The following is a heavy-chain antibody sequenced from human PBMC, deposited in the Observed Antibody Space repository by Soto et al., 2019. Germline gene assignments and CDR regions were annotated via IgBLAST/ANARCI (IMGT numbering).Heavy chain of an antibody. Sequence: QVQLQQWGAGLLKPSETLSLTCAVYGGSFSGYYWSWIRQPPGKGLEWIGEINHSGSTNYNPSLKSRVTISLDTSKNQFSLKLSSVTAADTAVYYCARQTWESGYCSGGSCYGDYFDYWGQGTLVTVSS. J-gene: IGHJ4*02. V-gene: IGHV4-34*01. CDR1: GGSFSGYY. CDR3: ARQTWESGYCSGGSCYGDYFDY. CDR2: INHSGST. D-gene: IGHD2-15*01.